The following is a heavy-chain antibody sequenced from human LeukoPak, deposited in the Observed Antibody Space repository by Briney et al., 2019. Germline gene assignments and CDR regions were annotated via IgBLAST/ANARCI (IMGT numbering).Heavy chain of an antibody. D-gene: IGHD3-10*01. CDR1: GYTFTSYD. J-gene: IGHJ4*02. CDR3: ARDLRGYYYASGSFRGGDY. V-gene: IGHV1-8*01. CDR2: MNPNSGNT. Sequence: ASVKVSCKASGYTFTSYDINWVRQATGQGLEWMGWMNPNSGNTGYAQKFQGRVTMTRNTSISTAYMELSSLRAEDTAVYYCARDLRGYYYASGSFRGGDYWGQGTLVTVSS.